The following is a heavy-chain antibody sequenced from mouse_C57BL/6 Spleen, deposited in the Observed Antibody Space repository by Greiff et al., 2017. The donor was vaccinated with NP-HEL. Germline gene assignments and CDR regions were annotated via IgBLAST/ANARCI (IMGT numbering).Heavy chain of an antibody. Sequence: QVQLQQSGPELVKPGASVKLSCKASGYTFTSYDINWVKQRPGQGLEWIGWIYPRDGSTKYNEKFKGKATLTVDTSSSTAYMELHSLTSEDSAVYFCARWNYGSTPAWFAYWGQGTLVTVSA. D-gene: IGHD1-1*01. CDR2: IYPRDGST. V-gene: IGHV1-85*01. J-gene: IGHJ3*01. CDR3: ARWNYGSTPAWFAY. CDR1: GYTFTSYD.